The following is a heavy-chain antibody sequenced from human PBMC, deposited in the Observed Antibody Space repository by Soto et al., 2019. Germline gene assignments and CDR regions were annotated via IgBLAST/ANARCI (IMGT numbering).Heavy chain of an antibody. J-gene: IGHJ6*02. CDR2: IWYDGNTK. CDR1: GFTFNSYG. D-gene: IGHD6-19*01. CDR3: ARPLVAPVAGPYYYGMDV. Sequence: GGSLRLSCTASGFTFNSYGFNWVRRAPGKGLEWVAVIWYDGNTKYYADSVKGRFTISRDNLRSTVYLQMNSLTAEDTAVYYCARPLVAPVAGPYYYGMDVWGQGTTVTVSS. V-gene: IGHV3-33*01.